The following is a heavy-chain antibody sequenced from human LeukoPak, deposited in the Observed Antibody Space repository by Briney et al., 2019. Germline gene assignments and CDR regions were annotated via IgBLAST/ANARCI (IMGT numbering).Heavy chain of an antibody. CDR1: RFTFSNYW. CDR2: INQGGSEK. Sequence: PGGSLRLSCAASRFTFSNYWMSWVRQPAGKGLEWVANINQGGSEKYYLNSVKGRFTISRDNAKSSLYLQMNSLRADDTAIYYCVRDGSGYDYWGQGTLVTVSS. V-gene: IGHV3-7*05. CDR3: VRDGSGYDY. D-gene: IGHD6-19*01. J-gene: IGHJ4*02.